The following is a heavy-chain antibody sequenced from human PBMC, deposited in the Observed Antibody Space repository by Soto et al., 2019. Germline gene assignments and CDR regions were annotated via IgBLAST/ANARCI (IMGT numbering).Heavy chain of an antibody. CDR1: GFTFSSYS. V-gene: IGHV3-21*01. CDR3: ARDPGTFLCDY. CDR2: ISSSSSYI. Sequence: GGSLRLSCADSGFTFSSYSMNWVRQAPGKGLEWVSSISSSSSYIYYADSVKGRFTISRDNAKNSLYLQMNSLRAEDTAVYYCARDPGTFLCDYWGQRTLVTVSS. J-gene: IGHJ4*02. D-gene: IGHD1-1*01.